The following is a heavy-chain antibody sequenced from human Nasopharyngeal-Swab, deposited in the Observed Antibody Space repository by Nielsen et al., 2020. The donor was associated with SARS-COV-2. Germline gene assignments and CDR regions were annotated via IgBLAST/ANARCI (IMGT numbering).Heavy chain of an antibody. CDR3: ARFSSGTIPSVDY. J-gene: IGHJ4*02. Sequence: GESLKISCKGSGYSFTSYWNSWVRQMPGKGLEWMGRIDPSDSYTNYSPSFQGHVTISADKSISTAYLQWSSLKASDTAMYYWARFSSGTIPSVDYWGQGTLVTVSS. CDR1: GYSFTSYW. V-gene: IGHV5-10-1*01. CDR2: IDPSDSYT. D-gene: IGHD1-7*01.